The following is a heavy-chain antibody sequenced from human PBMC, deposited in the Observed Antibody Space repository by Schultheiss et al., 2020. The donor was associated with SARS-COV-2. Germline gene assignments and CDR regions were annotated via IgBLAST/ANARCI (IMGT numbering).Heavy chain of an antibody. CDR3: TTNYYDSSGYTLFDY. J-gene: IGHJ4*02. D-gene: IGHD3-22*01. V-gene: IGHV3-15*07. CDR1: GFTFSNAW. Sequence: SLSCAASGFTFSNAWMNWIRQAPGKGLEWVGRIKSKTDGGTTDYAAPVKGRFTISRDDSKNTLYLQMNSLKTEDTAVYYCTTNYYDSSGYTLFDYWGQGTLVTVAS. CDR2: IKSKTDGGTT.